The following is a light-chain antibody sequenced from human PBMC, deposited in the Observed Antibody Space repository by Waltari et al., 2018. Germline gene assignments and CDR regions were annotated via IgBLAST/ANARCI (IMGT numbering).Light chain of an antibody. Sequence: QSALTQPASVSGSPGQSITISCTGTSSDVGGYNYVPGYQQHPGKAPKLMIYDVSNRHSGVSNRFSGAKSGTTAALAISGLQADDEADYYCSSYTSSSTVVFGGGTKLTVL. J-gene: IGLJ2*01. V-gene: IGLV2-14*03. CDR3: SSYTSSSTVV. CDR2: DVS. CDR1: SSDVGGYNY.